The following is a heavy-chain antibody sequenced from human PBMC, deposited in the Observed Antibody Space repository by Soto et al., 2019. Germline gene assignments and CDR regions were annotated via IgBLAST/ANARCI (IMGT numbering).Heavy chain of an antibody. CDR3: AKNPGYYYDSTGYHFDY. CDR2: ISYGGGTT. D-gene: IGHD3-22*01. V-gene: IGHV3-23*01. J-gene: IGHJ4*02. Sequence: SCKASGYTFTSYAMSWVRQAPGKGLEWVSAISYGGGTTYYADSVKGRFTISRDNSKNTLYLQMNSLRAEDTAVYYCAKNPGYYYDSTGYHFDYWGQGTLVTVSS. CDR1: GYTFTSYA.